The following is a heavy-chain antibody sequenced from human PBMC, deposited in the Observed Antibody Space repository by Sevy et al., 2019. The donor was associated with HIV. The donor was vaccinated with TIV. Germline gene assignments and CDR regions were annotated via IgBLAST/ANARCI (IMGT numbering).Heavy chain of an antibody. CDR3: ARGEKWAVYYYGMDV. J-gene: IGHJ6*02. V-gene: IGHV3-30-3*01. D-gene: IGHD1-26*01. CDR2: ISYDGSNK. Sequence: GGSLRLSCAASGFTFSSYAMHWVRQAPGKGLEWVAVISYDGSNKYYADSVKGRFTISRDNSKNTLYLQMNSLRAEDTAVYYWARGEKWAVYYYGMDVWGQGTTVTVSS. CDR1: GFTFSSYA.